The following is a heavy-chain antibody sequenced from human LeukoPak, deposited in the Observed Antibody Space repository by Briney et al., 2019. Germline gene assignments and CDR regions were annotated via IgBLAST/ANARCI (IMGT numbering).Heavy chain of an antibody. CDR1: GYTFTKYA. CDR3: ARDIWDIVVVVAATNPFDY. CDR2: ISAYNGNT. Sequence: ASVKVSCKGSGYTFTKYAISWVRQAPGQGLEWMGWISAYNGNTNYAQKLQGRVTMTTDTSTSTAYMELRSLRSDDTAVYYCARDIWDIVVVVAATNPFDYWGQGTLVTVSS. J-gene: IGHJ4*02. V-gene: IGHV1-18*01. D-gene: IGHD2-15*01.